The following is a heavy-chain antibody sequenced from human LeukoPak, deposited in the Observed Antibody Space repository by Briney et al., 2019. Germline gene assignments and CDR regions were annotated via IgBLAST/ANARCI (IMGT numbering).Heavy chain of an antibody. D-gene: IGHD2/OR15-2a*01. Sequence: SETLSLTCTVSGGSITSYYWNWIRQPPGKGLEWIGYIYDSGSTNYNSSLRRRVSISVATSKKQFSMKLGSVTAADTAVYYCARHSERNSNFLWFDPWGQGTLVTVSS. CDR2: IYDSGST. J-gene: IGHJ5*02. V-gene: IGHV4-59*08. CDR1: GGSITSYY. CDR3: ARHSERNSNFLWFDP.